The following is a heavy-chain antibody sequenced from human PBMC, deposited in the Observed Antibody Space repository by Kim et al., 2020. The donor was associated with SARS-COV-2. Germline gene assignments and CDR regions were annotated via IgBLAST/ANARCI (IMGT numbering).Heavy chain of an antibody. V-gene: IGHV4-39*01. Sequence: NPSLTRRATISVDTSKTQCSLKLSSVTAADTAVYYCARQSSGGYPNWFDPWGQGTLVTVSS. J-gene: IGHJ5*02. D-gene: IGHD6-19*01. CDR3: ARQSSGGYPNWFDP.